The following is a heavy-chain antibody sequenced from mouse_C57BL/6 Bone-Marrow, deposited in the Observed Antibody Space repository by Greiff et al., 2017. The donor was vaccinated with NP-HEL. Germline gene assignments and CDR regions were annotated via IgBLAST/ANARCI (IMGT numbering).Heavy chain of an antibody. CDR2: IYPRSGNT. Sequence: VQRVESGAELARPGASVKLSCKASGYTFTSYGISWVKQRTGQGLEWIGEIYPRSGNTYYNEKFKGKATLTADKSSSTAYMELRSLTSEDSAVYFCARVGRWFAYWGQGTLVTVSA. V-gene: IGHV1-81*01. CDR3: ARVGRWFAY. CDR1: GYTFTSYG. J-gene: IGHJ3*01.